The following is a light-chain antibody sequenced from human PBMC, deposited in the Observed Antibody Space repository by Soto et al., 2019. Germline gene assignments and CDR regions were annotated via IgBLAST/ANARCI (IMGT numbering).Light chain of an antibody. CDR3: QQFNNWPVT. CDR2: DAS. V-gene: IGKV1-5*01. Sequence: DIQMTQSPSTLSASVGDRVTITCRASQSIISWLAWYQQKPGKPPKLLIYDASTLQSGVPSRFSGTASGTDFTLTINSLQPEDFATYYCQQFNNWPVTFGPGTKVDIK. CDR1: QSIISW. J-gene: IGKJ3*01.